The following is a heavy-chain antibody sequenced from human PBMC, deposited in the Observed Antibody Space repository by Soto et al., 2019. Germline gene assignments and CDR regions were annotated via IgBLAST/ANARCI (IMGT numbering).Heavy chain of an antibody. CDR1: GLPFSRYS. Sequence: PWGALLVGCESSGLPFSRYSLNWVRQAPGKGLELVSSISSGGNDISYAESVEGRFFTSIDNVNNVLYLDINNLRPEDTAVYYCARMAYWGQGTMVTVSS. J-gene: IGHJ4*02. V-gene: IGHV3-21*06. CDR2: ISSGGNDI. CDR3: ARMAY.